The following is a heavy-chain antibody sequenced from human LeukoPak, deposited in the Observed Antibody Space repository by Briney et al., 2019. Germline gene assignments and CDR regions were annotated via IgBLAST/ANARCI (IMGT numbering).Heavy chain of an antibody. J-gene: IGHJ4*02. V-gene: IGHV3-30*04. CDR1: GYTFTGYY. D-gene: IGHD2-15*01. Sequence: SCKASGYTFTGYYMPWVRQAPGKGLEWVAVISYDASNKYYADSVKGRFTISRDNAKNTLYLQMNSLRAGDTAVYYCASTPNGVAAIYFDYWGQGTLVTVSS. CDR3: ASTPNGVAAIYFDY. CDR2: ISYDASNK.